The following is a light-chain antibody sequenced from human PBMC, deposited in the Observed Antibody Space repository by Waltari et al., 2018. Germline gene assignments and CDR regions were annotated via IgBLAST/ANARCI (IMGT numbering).Light chain of an antibody. Sequence: QSALTQPRSVSGSPGQSVPISCTGTNSDVGGYNYVSWYQQHADKAPKLMIYDVSNRPSGVPDRFSGSKSGNTASLTISGLQAEDEADYYCCSYAGRYTWVFGGGTKLTVL. V-gene: IGLV2-11*01. CDR3: CSYAGRYTWV. CDR1: NSDVGGYNY. CDR2: DVS. J-gene: IGLJ3*02.